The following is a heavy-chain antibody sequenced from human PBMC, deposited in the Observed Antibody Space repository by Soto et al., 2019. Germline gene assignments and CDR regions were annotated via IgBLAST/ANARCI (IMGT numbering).Heavy chain of an antibody. J-gene: IGHJ6*02. CDR3: ARDGERDTGLNFYYYLHGMDA. D-gene: IGHD1-1*01. Sequence: ASVKVSCKASGYTFTTYGISWVRQAPGQGLEWMGWISPYNGTTKYAEKYQGEMTMTTDTATSTAYMDLRSLRSDDTAVYYCARDGERDTGLNFYYYLHGMDAWGQGTRVTVSS. CDR1: GYTFTTYG. V-gene: IGHV1-18*04. CDR2: ISPYNGTT.